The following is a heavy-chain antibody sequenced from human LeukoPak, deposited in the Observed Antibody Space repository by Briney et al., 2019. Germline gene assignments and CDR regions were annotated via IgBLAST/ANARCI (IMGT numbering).Heavy chain of an antibody. J-gene: IGHJ6*03. D-gene: IGHD6-13*01. CDR3: ARDLMPTAAVLYMDV. V-gene: IGHV1-46*01. CDR1: GYTFTSYY. CDR2: INPSGGST. Sequence: ASVKVSXKASGYTFTSYYMHWVRQAPGQGLEWMGIINPSGGSTSYAQKFQGRVTMTRDTSTSTVYMELSSLRSEDTAVYYCARDLMPTAAVLYMDVWGKGTTVTVSS.